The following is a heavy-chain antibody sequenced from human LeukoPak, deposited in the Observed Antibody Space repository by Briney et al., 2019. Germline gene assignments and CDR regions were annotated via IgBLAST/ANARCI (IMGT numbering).Heavy chain of an antibody. V-gene: IGHV3-23*01. CDR1: GFTFSDYY. D-gene: IGHD4-17*01. CDR2: ISGSGGST. Sequence: GGSLRLSCAASGFTFSDYYMGWIRQAPGKGLEWVSAISGSGGSTYYADSVKGRFTISRDNSKNTLYLQMNSLRAEDTAVYYCAKGGTVTTTEFDYWGQGTLVTVSS. CDR3: AKGGTVTTTEFDY. J-gene: IGHJ4*02.